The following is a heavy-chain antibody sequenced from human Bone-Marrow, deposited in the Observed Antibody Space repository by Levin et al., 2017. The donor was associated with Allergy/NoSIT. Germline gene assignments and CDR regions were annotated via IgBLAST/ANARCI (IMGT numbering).Heavy chain of an antibody. CDR3: ARDYLYDSNDHYYLYWYFDL. Sequence: PGGSLRLSCAGSGFRFDGFAMHWVRQAPGKGLEWVSGISWNSNYIVYADSVKGRFTISRDNAKNSLYLQMNSLRGEDAAVYYCARDYLYDSNDHYYLYWYFDLWGRGSLVTVSS. CDR2: ISWNSNYI. J-gene: IGHJ2*01. D-gene: IGHD3-22*01. V-gene: IGHV3-9*01. CDR1: GFRFDGFA.